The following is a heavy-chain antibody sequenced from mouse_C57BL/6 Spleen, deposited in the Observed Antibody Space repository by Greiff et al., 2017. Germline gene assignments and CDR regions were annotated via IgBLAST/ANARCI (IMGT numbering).Heavy chain of an antibody. J-gene: IGHJ1*03. CDR3: ARKGVITTVVARWYFDV. CDR2: IYPGDGDT. V-gene: IGHV1-80*01. Sequence: QVHVKQSGAELVKPGASVKISCKASGYAFSSYWMNWVKQRPGKGLEWIGQIYPGDGDTNYNGKFKGKATLTADKSSSTAYMQLSSLTSEDSAVYFCARKGVITTVVARWYFDVWGTGTTVTVSS. CDR1: GYAFSSYW. D-gene: IGHD1-1*01.